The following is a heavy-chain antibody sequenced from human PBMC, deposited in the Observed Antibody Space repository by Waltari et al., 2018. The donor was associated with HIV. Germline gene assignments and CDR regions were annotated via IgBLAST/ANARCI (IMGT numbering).Heavy chain of an antibody. CDR1: GLRSSTSC. CDR3: ARGKDCGGGTCDGYHYYGMDV. Sequence: EVQPVECGRGLVRRASSSSPYCAASGLRSSTSCIHGVGRGPGKGLVWVSRINPDGTDTRYADSVKSRFTISRDNAKNTVYLQVNSLRGEDTSVYYCARGKDCGGGTCDGYHYYGMDVWGQGTTVTVSS. V-gene: IGHV3-74*02. CDR2: INPDGTDT. J-gene: IGHJ6*02. D-gene: IGHD2-15*01.